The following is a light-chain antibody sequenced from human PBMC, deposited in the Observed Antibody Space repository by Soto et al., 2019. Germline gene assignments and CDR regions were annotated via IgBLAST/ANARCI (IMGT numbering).Light chain of an antibody. Sequence: DIQMTQSPSSLSASVGDRVTITCQASQDISNYLNWYQQKPGKAPKLLIYDASNLETGVPSRFSGSGSGTDFTFTISSLQPEDIATYCCQQYANLPLTFGGGTKVDIK. CDR3: QQYANLPLT. J-gene: IGKJ4*01. V-gene: IGKV1-33*01. CDR1: QDISNY. CDR2: DAS.